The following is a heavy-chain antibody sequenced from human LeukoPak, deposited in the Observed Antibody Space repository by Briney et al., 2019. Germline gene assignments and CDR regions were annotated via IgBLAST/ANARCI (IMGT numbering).Heavy chain of an antibody. CDR3: AKDRRIVGARNDAFDI. V-gene: IGHV3-7*03. D-gene: IGHD1-26*01. J-gene: IGHJ3*02. Sequence: PGGSLRLSCAASGFTFTNYWMSWVRQAPGKGLELVANIKQDRSEKYYVDSVKGRFTISRDNSKNTLYLQMNSLRAEDTAVYYCAKDRRIVGARNDAFDIWGQGTMVTVSS. CDR1: GFTFTNYW. CDR2: IKQDRSEK.